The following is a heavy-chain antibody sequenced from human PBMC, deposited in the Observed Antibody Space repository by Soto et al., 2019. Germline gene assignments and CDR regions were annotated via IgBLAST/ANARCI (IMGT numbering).Heavy chain of an antibody. CDR2: TKNKANRYTT. CDR3: ARWVSGSIDN. V-gene: IGHV3-72*01. J-gene: IGHJ4*02. CDR1: GFTLSDHY. Sequence: EVQLVESGGGLVQPGGSLRLSCAASGFTLSDHYMDWVRQAPGKGLEWVGRTKNKANRYTTEYAASVNGRFTISRDDSKNSLYLQMNSLKTEDTAVYYCARWVSGSIDNWGQGTLVTVSS. D-gene: IGHD1-26*01.